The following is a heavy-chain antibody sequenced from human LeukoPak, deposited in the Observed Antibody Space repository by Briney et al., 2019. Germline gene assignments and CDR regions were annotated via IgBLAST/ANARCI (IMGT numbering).Heavy chain of an antibody. CDR3: AREYYSDSSGSDY. CDR2: INQDGSEK. D-gene: IGHD3-22*01. V-gene: IGHV3-7*05. J-gene: IGHJ4*02. CDR1: GFTFSSYW. Sequence: GGSLRLSCAASGFTFSSYWMSWVRQAPGKGLEWVANINQDGSEKYSVDSVKGRFTISRDNAKNSLYLQMNSLRAEDTAVYYCAREYYSDSSGSDYWGQGTLVTVSS.